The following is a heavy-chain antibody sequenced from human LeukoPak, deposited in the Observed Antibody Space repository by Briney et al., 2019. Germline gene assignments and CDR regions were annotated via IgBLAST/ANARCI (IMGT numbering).Heavy chain of an antibody. CDR1: HYTFTSYD. V-gene: IGHV1-18*01. J-gene: IGHJ3*01. CDR2: ISTYTGDT. CDR3: ATGRYWNRTKCYVHAFDV. Sequence: ASVKVSCKGSHYTFTSYDINWVRQAPGQGLEWVGWISTYTGDTEYAQKLQDRVTMTSDTSTTTAYMELRSLRCDDTAVYYCATGRYWNRTKCYVHAFDVWGQGTVVAVSS. D-gene: IGHD2-2*01.